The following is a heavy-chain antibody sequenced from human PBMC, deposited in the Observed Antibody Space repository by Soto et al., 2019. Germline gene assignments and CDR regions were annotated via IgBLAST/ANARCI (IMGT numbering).Heavy chain of an antibody. D-gene: IGHD6-19*01. Sequence: QDQLVQSGGEVKKPGASVKVSCKASGYSFTNYGITWVRQAPGQGYEWMVWISAYNGDTNYAQQLQRRVTMTTDASTSTAYLEFRGLRSEDTAVYYCARDRGVAPPVAGNTHYYYYMDVLGEGTTVTVSS. CDR1: GYSFTNYG. CDR3: ARDRGVAPPVAGNTHYYYYMDV. J-gene: IGHJ6*03. CDR2: ISAYNGDT. V-gene: IGHV1-18*01.